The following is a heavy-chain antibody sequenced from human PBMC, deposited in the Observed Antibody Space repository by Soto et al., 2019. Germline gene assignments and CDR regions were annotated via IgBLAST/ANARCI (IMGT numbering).Heavy chain of an antibody. Sequence: QVQLQESGPGLVKPSQTLSLTCTVSGGSISSGGYSWSWIRQHPGKGLEWIGFIYYSGSTYYNPSLKSRVTISVDTSKNQCSLKLSSVTAADTAVYYCAREHDHYYYYGMDVWGQGTTVTVSS. CDR1: GGSISSGGYS. J-gene: IGHJ6*02. D-gene: IGHD1-1*01. CDR3: AREHDHYYYYGMDV. CDR2: IYYSGST. V-gene: IGHV4-31*03.